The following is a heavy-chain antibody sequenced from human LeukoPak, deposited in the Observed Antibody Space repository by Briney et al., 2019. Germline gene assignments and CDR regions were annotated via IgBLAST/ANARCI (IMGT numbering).Heavy chain of an antibody. CDR2: ISSSSSTI. CDR1: GFTFSSYS. Sequence: GGSLRLSCAASGFTFSSYSMNWVRQAPGKGLEWVSYISSSSSTIYYADSVKGRFTISRDNAKNSLYLQMNSLRAEDTAVYYCASGYDHVWGSYRRDYWGQGTLVTVSS. J-gene: IGHJ4*02. CDR3: ASGYDHVWGSYRRDY. V-gene: IGHV3-48*01. D-gene: IGHD3-16*02.